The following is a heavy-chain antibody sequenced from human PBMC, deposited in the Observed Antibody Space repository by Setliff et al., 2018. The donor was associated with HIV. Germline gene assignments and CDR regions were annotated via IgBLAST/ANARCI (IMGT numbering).Heavy chain of an antibody. CDR3: ARGTRTSLNWFDP. V-gene: IGHV4-31*03. Sequence: SETLSLTCTVSGGSISSGGYYWSWIRQHPGKGLEWIGYIYDSGKTYYNPALKSRVSISVDTSKNRFSLDLRSVTAADTAVYYCARGTRTSLNWFDPWGQGTLVTVSS. CDR1: GGSISSGGYY. J-gene: IGHJ5*02. CDR2: IYDSGKT. D-gene: IGHD2-8*01.